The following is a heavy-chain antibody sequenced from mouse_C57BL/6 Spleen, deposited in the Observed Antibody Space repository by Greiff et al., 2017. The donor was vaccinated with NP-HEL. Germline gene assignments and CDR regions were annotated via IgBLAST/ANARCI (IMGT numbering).Heavy chain of an antibody. CDR2: ISDGGSYT. Sequence: EVQGVESGGGLVKPGGSLKLSCAASGFTFSSYAMSWVRQTPEKRLEWVATISDGGSYTYYPDNVKGRFTISRDNAKNNLYLQMSHLKSEDTAMYYCARAPDGYYEYWYFDVWGTGTTVTVSS. CDR1: GFTFSSYA. D-gene: IGHD2-3*01. CDR3: ARAPDGYYEYWYFDV. J-gene: IGHJ1*03. V-gene: IGHV5-4*01.